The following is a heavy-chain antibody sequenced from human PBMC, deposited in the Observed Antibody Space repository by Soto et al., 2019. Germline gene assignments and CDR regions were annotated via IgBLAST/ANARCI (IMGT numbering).Heavy chain of an antibody. CDR1: GGSISTNY. D-gene: IGHD6-13*01. CDR3: ARIFSLGTWYVFDP. J-gene: IGHJ5*02. CDR2: VN. Sequence: SETLSLTCTVSGGSISTNYWTWIRQPPGKGLEWIGYVNNYNPSLKSRVTISLDTSNNQFSLKLSSVTAADTAVYYCARIFSLGTWYVFDPWGQGTLVTVSS. V-gene: IGHV4-59*01.